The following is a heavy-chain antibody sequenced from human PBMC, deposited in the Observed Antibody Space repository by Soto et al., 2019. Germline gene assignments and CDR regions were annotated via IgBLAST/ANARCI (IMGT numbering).Heavy chain of an antibody. CDR2: ISYDGSNK. J-gene: IGHJ4*02. Sequence: QVQLVESGGGVVQPGRSLRLSCAASGFTFSSYGMHWVRQAPGKGLEWVAVISYDGSNKYYADSVKGRFTISRDNSKNTLYLQMNSLRAEDTAVYYCAKDLLRLVGGTFDYWGQGTLVTVSS. CDR3: AKDLLRLVGGTFDY. D-gene: IGHD3-16*01. CDR1: GFTFSSYG. V-gene: IGHV3-30*18.